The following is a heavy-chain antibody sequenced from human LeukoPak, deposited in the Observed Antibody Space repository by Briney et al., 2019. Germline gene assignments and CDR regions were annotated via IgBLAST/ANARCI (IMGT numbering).Heavy chain of an antibody. CDR3: AKIGWDDAFDI. CDR1: AFTFSSYG. J-gene: IGHJ3*02. CDR2: ISASGGST. D-gene: IGHD6-19*01. V-gene: IGHV3-23*01. Sequence: GGSLRLSCTASAFTFSSYGMSWVRQAPGKGLEWVSTISASGGSTYYADSVKGQFTISRDNSKNTLYLQMNSLRVDDTAVYYCAKIGWDDAFDIWGQGTMVTVSS.